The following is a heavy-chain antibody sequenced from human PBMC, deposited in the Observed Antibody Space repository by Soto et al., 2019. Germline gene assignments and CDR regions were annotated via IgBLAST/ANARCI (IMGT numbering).Heavy chain of an antibody. D-gene: IGHD2-2*01. J-gene: IGHJ6*02. CDR2: IYYSGGT. V-gene: IGHV4-39*01. Sequence: SETLSLTCTVSGGSISRSSYLWGWIRQPPGKGLEWIGSIYYSGGTYYNPSPKSRVTLSVDKSKRQVSLKLGSVTAADTAVYYCARHPGFFTDTNGYGYYPMDVWGQGTTVTVSS. CDR3: ARHPGFFTDTNGYGYYPMDV. CDR1: GGSISRSSYL.